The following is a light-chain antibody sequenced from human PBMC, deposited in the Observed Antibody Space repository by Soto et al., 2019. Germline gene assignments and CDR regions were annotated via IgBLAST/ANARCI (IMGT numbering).Light chain of an antibody. CDR3: QQYYSLPLT. J-gene: IGKJ4*01. CDR1: QSVLYDSNNKNY. V-gene: IGKV4-1*01. Sequence: DIVMSQSPDSLAASLGGRATINCKSSQSVLYDSNNKNYLAWYQQKPGQPPKLLIYWASTRESGVPDRFSGSGSGTDFTLTITSLQAEDVAVYYCQQYYSLPLTFGGGTKVDIK. CDR2: WAS.